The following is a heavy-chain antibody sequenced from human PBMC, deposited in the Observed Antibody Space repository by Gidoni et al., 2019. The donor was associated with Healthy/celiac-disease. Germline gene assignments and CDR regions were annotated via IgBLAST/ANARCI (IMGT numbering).Heavy chain of an antibody. CDR2: ISYDGSNK. CDR1: GFTFSSYG. J-gene: IGHJ5*02. CDR3: AKDFSERLMENWFDP. V-gene: IGHV3-30*18. Sequence: QVQLVESGGGVVQPGRSLRLSCAASGFTFSSYGMHWVRQAPGKGLEWVAVISYDGSNKYYADSVKGRFTISRDNSKNTLYLQMNSLRAEDTAVYYCAKDFSERLMENWFDPWGQGTLVTVSS. D-gene: IGHD1-1*01.